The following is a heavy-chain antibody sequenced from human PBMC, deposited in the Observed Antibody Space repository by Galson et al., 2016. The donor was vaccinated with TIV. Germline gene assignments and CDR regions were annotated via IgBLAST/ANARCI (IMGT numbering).Heavy chain of an antibody. CDR1: GGTFISYA. D-gene: IGHD2-8*02. V-gene: IGHV1-69*13. Sequence: SVKVSCKASGGTFISYAITWVRQAPGQGLEWMGQIIPVFPTPNYAQKSQGRVTISADVSTSTTYMEPTSLRSEDTAIYYCASRYTTGSYYFDYWGQGTLVTVSS. CDR3: ASRYTTGSYYFDY. J-gene: IGHJ4*02. CDR2: IIPVFPTP.